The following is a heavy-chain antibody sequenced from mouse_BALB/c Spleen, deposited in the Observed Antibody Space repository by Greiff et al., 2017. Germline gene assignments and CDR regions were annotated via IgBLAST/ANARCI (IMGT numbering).Heavy chain of an antibody. CDR3: ARPYGNYAWFAY. Sequence: VQLQQSGAELMKPGASVKISCKATGYTFSSYWIEWVKQRPGHGLEWIGEILPGSGSTNYNEKFKGKATFTADTSSNTAYMQLSSLTSEDSAVYYCARPYGNYAWFAYWGQGTLVTVSA. V-gene: IGHV1-9*01. CDR2: ILPGSGST. J-gene: IGHJ3*01. D-gene: IGHD2-10*02. CDR1: GYTFSSYW.